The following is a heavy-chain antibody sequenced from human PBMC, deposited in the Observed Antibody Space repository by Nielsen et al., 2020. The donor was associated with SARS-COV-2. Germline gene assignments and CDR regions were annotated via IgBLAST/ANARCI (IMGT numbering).Heavy chain of an antibody. Sequence: SETLSLTCTVSGGSISSGSYYWSWIRQPAGKGLEWIGRIYTSGSTNYNPSLKSRVTISVDTSKNQFSLKLSSVTAADTAVYYCARVPLGYCTNGVRGCYYGMDVWGQGTTVTVSS. V-gene: IGHV4-61*02. CDR1: GGSISSGSYY. J-gene: IGHJ6*02. CDR2: IYTSGST. D-gene: IGHD2-8*01. CDR3: ARVPLGYCTNGVRGCYYGMDV.